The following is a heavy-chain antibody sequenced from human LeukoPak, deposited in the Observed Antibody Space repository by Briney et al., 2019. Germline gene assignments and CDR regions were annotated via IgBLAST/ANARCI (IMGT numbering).Heavy chain of an antibody. CDR1: GYSFTSYW. V-gene: IGHV5-51*01. D-gene: IGHD1-26*01. CDR3: ARHDHIVGAGWDVFDI. CDR2: IYPGDSDT. J-gene: IGHJ3*02. Sequence: GESLKISCKGSGYSFTSYWIGWVRQMPGKGLEWMGIIYPGDSDTRYSPSFQGQVTISADKSISTAYLQWSSLKASDTAMYYCARHDHIVGAGWDVFDIWGQGTMVTV.